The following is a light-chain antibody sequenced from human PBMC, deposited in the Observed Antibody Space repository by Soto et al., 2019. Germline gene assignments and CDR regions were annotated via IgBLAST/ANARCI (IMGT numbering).Light chain of an antibody. V-gene: IGLV1-40*01. CDR1: GSNLGAPYD. J-gene: IGLJ1*01. CDR3: QSYDSSLSGYV. Sequence: LTYPPSMSRAPGQRVTIACTGSGSNLGAPYDVHWYPLLPGPSPKVLIHRNRNRPSGVPDRFSGSMYGTSASLASTGLQAEDEADYARQSYDSSLSGYVFGTGTQV. CDR2: RNR.